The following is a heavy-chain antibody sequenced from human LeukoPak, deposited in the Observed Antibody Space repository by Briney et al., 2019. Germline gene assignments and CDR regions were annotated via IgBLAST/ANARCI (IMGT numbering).Heavy chain of an antibody. V-gene: IGHV1-2*04. Sequence: GASVKVSCKASGYTFTGYYMHWVRQAPGQGLEWMGWINPNSGGTNYAQKFQGWVTMTRDTSISTAYMELSRLRSDDTAVYYCARAHSSNSGSYLGYWGQGTLVTVSS. D-gene: IGHD3-10*01. J-gene: IGHJ4*02. CDR2: INPNSGGT. CDR1: GYTFTGYY. CDR3: ARAHSSNSGSYLGY.